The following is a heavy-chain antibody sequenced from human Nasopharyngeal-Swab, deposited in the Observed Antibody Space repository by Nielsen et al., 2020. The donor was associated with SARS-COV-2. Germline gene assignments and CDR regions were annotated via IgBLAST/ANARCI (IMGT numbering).Heavy chain of an antibody. CDR2: ISYDGSNK. D-gene: IGHD2-2*01. V-gene: IGHV3-30*03. J-gene: IGHJ4*02. CDR3: ALLGVVPAATLDY. CDR1: GFTFSSYG. Sequence: GESLKISCAASGFTFSSYGMHWVRQAPGKGLEWVAVISYDGSNKYYADSVKGRFTISRDNSKNTLYLQMNSLRAEDTAVCYCALLGVVPAATLDYWGQGTLVTVSS.